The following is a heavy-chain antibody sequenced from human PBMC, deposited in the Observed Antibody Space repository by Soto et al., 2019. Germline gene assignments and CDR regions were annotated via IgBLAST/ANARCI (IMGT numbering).Heavy chain of an antibody. J-gene: IGHJ6*01. D-gene: IGHD3-10*01. CDR2: IQYNGYS. CDR3: ARHGFGPLHGLVDV. Sequence: QVQLQESGPGLVKPSETLSLTCTVSGGSITNYYCSWFRQPPGKGLEWIGYIQYNGYSAYNLSLKSRDTMSMDTSKPQFSLMVESVTATDTAVYYCARHGFGPLHGLVDVWGQGTTVIVSS. CDR1: GGSITNYY. V-gene: IGHV4-59*08.